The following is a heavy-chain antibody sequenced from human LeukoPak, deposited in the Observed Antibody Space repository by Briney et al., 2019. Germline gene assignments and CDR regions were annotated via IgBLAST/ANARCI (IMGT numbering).Heavy chain of an antibody. CDR3: ARDLELERNRWNYFES. J-gene: IGHJ4*02. Sequence: PSETLSLTCTVSGFSISSFFWSWIRQPPGKGLEWIASMNYSGGSKYNPSLKSRVSLSIDTSKQQFSLRLSSVTAADTAVYYCARDLELERNRWNYFESWGQGTLVTVSS. CDR1: GFSISSFF. V-gene: IGHV4-59*01. CDR2: MNYSGGS. D-gene: IGHD1-1*01.